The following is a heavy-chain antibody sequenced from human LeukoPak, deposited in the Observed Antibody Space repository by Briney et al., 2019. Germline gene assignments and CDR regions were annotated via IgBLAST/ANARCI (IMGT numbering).Heavy chain of an antibody. CDR1: GYTFTGYY. CDR3: ATHTYCSSTSCPHYYGMDV. CDR2: INPNSGGT. Sequence: GASVKVSCKASGYTFTGYYMHWVRQAPGQGLEWMGWINPNSGGTNYAEKSQGRVTMTRDTSISTAYMELSRLRSDDTAVYYCATHTYCSSTSCPHYYGMDVWGQGTTVTVSS. D-gene: IGHD2-2*01. V-gene: IGHV1-2*02. J-gene: IGHJ6*02.